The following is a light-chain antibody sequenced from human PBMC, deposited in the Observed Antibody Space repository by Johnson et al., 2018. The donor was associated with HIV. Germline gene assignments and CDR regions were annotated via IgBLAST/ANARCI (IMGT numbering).Light chain of an antibody. J-gene: IGLJ1*01. V-gene: IGLV1-51*01. CDR1: SSNIGNNY. Sequence: QSVLTQPPSVSAAPGQKVTISCSGSSSNIGNNYVSWYQQLPGTAPKLLIYENTKRPSGIPDRFSGSKSGTSATLGITGLQTGDEADYYCATWASSLSVYVFGSGTKVTVL. CDR3: ATWASSLSVYV. CDR2: ENT.